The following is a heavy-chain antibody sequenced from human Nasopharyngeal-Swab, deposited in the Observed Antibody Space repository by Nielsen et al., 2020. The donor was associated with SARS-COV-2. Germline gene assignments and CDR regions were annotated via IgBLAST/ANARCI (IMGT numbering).Heavy chain of an antibody. CDR2: ISGSSSSM. CDR3: SRANYYDDY. V-gene: IGHV3-48*04. J-gene: IGHJ4*02. Sequence: WIRQPPGKGLEWVSYISGSSSSMFYADSVRGRFTISRDNAKNSLYLQMYSLRAEDTAVYYCSRANYYDDYWGQGTLVTVSS. D-gene: IGHD3-22*01.